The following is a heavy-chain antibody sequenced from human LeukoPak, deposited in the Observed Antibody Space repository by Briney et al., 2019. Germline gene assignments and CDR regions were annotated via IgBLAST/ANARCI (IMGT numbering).Heavy chain of an antibody. CDR3: ASGWGPYTGGWYFEH. Sequence: GGSLRLSCVASGFTFSNHGMHWVRQAPGKGLEWVALIWYDGTETYYAVSVKGRFTVSRDDSKNTVYLQMNSLGADDTAVYYCASGWGPYTGGWYFEHWGQGALVTVS. CDR2: IWYDGTET. CDR1: GFTFSNHG. D-gene: IGHD6-19*01. J-gene: IGHJ4*02. V-gene: IGHV3-33*01.